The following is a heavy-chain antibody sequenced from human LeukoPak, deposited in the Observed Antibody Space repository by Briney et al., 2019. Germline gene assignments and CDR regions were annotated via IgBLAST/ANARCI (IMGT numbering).Heavy chain of an antibody. CDR1: GYSFTSYW. D-gene: IGHD4-17*01. CDR3: ARFFVEHDYVDAFDI. Sequence: GESLKISCKGSGYSFTSYWIGWVRQMPGKGLEWMGIIYPGDSDTRYSPSFQGQVTISADKSISTAYLQWSSLKASDTAMYYCARFFVEHDYVDAFDIWGQGTLVTVSS. J-gene: IGHJ3*02. CDR2: IYPGDSDT. V-gene: IGHV5-51*01.